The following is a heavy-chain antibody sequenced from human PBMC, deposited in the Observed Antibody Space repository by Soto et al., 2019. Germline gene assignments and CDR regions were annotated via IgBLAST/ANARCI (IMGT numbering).Heavy chain of an antibody. CDR1: GGSFSGYY. Sequence: LSLTCAVYGGSFSGYYWSWIRQPPGKGLEWMGEINHSGSTNYKPSLKSRVTISVDTSKNQFSLKLSSVTAADTPVYYCASNGSYYDFWSGYYFGGGMDVWGQGTPVTVSS. D-gene: IGHD3-3*01. J-gene: IGHJ6*02. V-gene: IGHV4-34*01. CDR2: INHSGST. CDR3: ASNGSYYDFWSGYYFGGGMDV.